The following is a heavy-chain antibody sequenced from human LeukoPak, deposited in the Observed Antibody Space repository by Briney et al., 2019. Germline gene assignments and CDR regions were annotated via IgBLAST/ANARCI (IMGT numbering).Heavy chain of an antibody. CDR3: ARDQRYYDSSGYVGYYFDY. D-gene: IGHD3-22*01. CDR2: INAGNGNT. V-gene: IGHV1-3*01. CDR1: GYTFTSYA. J-gene: IGHJ4*02. Sequence: ASVKVSCKASGYTFTSYAMHWVRQAPGQRLEWTGWINAGNGNTKYSQKFQGRVTITRDTSASTAYMELSSLRSEDTAVYYCARDQRYYDSSGYVGYYFDYWGQGTLVTVSS.